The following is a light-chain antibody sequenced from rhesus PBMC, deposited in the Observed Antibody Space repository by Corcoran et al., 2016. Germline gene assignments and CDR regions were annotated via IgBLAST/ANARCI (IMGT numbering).Light chain of an antibody. CDR1: QSLLHSNGRTY. Sequence: DIVMTQTPLSLPVAPGEPASISCRSRQSLLHSNGRTYLDWDLQKPGQSPQLLIFEVSNRASGVPDRFRGSGSGTDVTLKISRVEAEDVGIYYCMQGIQLPLTFGGGTKVEI. J-gene: IGKJ4*01. V-gene: IGKV2-90*01. CDR3: MQGIQLPLT. CDR2: EVS.